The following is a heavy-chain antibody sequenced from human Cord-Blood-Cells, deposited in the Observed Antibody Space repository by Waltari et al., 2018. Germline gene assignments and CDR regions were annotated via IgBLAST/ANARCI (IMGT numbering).Heavy chain of an antibody. CDR2: INPNSGGT. CDR1: GYPFTGYY. Sequence: QVQLVQSGAEVKKPGASVKVSCKASGYPFTGYYMHWVRQAPGQGLEWMGWINPNSGGTNYAQKFRGRVTMTRDTSISTAYMELSRLRSDDTAVYYCARDEGANYDSSGYFDYWGQGTLVTVSS. CDR3: ARDEGANYDSSGYFDY. V-gene: IGHV1-2*02. D-gene: IGHD3-22*01. J-gene: IGHJ4*02.